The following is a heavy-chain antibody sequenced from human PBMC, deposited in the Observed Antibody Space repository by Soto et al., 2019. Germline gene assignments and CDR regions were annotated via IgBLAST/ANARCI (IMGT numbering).Heavy chain of an antibody. CDR1: GGSFSGYY. J-gene: IGHJ6*03. V-gene: IGHV4-34*01. Sequence: SETLSLSCAVYGGSFSGYYWSWIRQPPGKGLEWIGEINHSGSTNYNPSLKSRVTISVDTSKNQFSLKLSSVTAADTAVYYCARGNLGYMDVWGKGTTVTVSS. CDR3: ARGNLGYMDV. CDR2: INHSGST.